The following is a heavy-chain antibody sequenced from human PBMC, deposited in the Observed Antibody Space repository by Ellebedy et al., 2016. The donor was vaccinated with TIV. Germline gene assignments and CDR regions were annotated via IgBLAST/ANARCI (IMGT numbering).Heavy chain of an antibody. CDR1: GFTFSASG. D-gene: IGHD1-1*01. Sequence: PGGSLRLSCAASGFTFSASGMTWARQAPGKGLEWVSGIISGGITYYADSVRGRFTISRDNSKNTLYLQMNSLRAEDTATYYCVKGSGTMDVWGQGTTVTVSS. CDR2: IISGGIT. V-gene: IGHV3-23*01. CDR3: VKGSGTMDV. J-gene: IGHJ6*02.